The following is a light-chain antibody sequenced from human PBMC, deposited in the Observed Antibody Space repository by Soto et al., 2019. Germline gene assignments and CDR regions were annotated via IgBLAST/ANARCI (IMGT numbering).Light chain of an antibody. Sequence: ETVLTQSPGTLSLSPGERATLSCRASQTIRSNYLAWYRQTPGQAPRLLIYGASNRATGIADRFSGSGSGTDFPLIISRLEPEDVGLYYCQQYGSSPWTFGQGTKVEIK. CDR2: GAS. J-gene: IGKJ1*01. CDR1: QTIRSNY. V-gene: IGKV3-20*01. CDR3: QQYGSSPWT.